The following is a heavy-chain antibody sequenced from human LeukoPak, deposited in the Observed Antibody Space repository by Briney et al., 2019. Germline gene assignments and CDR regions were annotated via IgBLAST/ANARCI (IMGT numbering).Heavy chain of an antibody. Sequence: PGESLKISCKGSGYSFTSYWIGWVRQMPGKGLEWMGIIYPGDSDTRYSPSFQGQVTISADKSVSTAYLQWSSLKASDTAMYYCARHVVATTTGRRYYSYGMDVWGKGTTVTVSS. CDR3: ARHVVATTTGRRYYSYGMDV. D-gene: IGHD5-12*01. CDR1: GYSFTSYW. V-gene: IGHV5-51*01. J-gene: IGHJ6*04. CDR2: IYPGDSDT.